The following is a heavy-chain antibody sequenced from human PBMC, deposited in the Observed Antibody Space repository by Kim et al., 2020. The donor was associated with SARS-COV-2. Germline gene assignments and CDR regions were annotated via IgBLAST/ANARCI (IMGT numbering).Heavy chain of an antibody. CDR3: ARDLEDIVVVPAAMRGDY. V-gene: IGHV4-34*01. J-gene: IGHJ4*01. D-gene: IGHD2-2*01. Sequence: SETLSLTCAVYGGSFSGYYWSWIRQPPGKGLEWIGEINHSGSTNYNPSLKSRVTISVDTSKNQFSLKLSSVTAADTAVYYCARDLEDIVVVPAAMRGDY. CDR1: GGSFSGYY. CDR2: INHSGST.